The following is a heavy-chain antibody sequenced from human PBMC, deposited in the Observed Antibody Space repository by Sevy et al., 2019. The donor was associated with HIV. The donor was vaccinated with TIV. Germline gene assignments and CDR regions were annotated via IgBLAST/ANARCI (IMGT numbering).Heavy chain of an antibody. CDR1: GGTFSSYA. Sequence: ASVKVSGKASGGTFSSYAISWVRQAPGQGLEWMGGIIPIFGTANYAQKFQGRVTITADESTSTAYMELSSLRSEDTAVYYCARGALVAASASLTYYYGSGSYYKPLFYDYWGQGTLVTVSS. CDR2: IIPIFGTA. D-gene: IGHD3-10*01. CDR3: ARGALVAASASLTYYYGSGSYYKPLFYDY. J-gene: IGHJ4*02. V-gene: IGHV1-69*13.